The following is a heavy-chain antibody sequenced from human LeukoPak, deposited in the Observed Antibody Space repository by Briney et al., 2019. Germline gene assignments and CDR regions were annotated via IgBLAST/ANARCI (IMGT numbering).Heavy chain of an antibody. CDR2: IKEDGSDK. CDR1: GFSFSTYS. CDR3: VRPRSGNYFDF. V-gene: IGHV3-7*05. Sequence: GGSLRLSCAASGFSFSTYSMNWVRQAPGKGLEWVASIKEDGSDKYYVDSVKGRFTISRDNAENSLFLQMNSLRAEDTAFYYCVRPRSGNYFDFWGQGTLVTVSS. J-gene: IGHJ4*02.